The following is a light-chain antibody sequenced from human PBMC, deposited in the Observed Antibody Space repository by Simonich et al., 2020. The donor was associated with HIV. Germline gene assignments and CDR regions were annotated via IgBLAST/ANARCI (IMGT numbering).Light chain of an antibody. V-gene: IGLV2-14*01. J-gene: IGLJ2*01. CDR3: SSYTSSSTI. Sequence: QSALTQPASVSGSPGQSITISCTGTSSDVGGYNYVSWYQQHPGKAPKLMIYDVSKPPAWVSNRFSGSKSGNTASLTISGLQTEDEADYYCSSYTSSSTIFGGGTKLTVL. CDR2: DVS. CDR1: SSDVGGYNY.